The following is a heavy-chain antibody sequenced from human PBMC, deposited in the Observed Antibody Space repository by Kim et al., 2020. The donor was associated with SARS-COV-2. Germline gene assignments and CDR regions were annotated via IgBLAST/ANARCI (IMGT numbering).Heavy chain of an antibody. CDR2: ISCSGGST. V-gene: IGHV3-23*01. CDR3: ANQGYCSGGSCSLNFDY. CDR1: GFTFSSYA. J-gene: IGHJ4*02. Sequence: GGSLRLSCAASGFTFSSYAMSWVRQAPGKGLEWVSAISCSGGSTYYADSVKGRFTISRDNSKNTLYLQMNSLRAEDTAVYYCANQGYCSGGSCSLNFDYWGQGTLVTVSS. D-gene: IGHD2-15*01.